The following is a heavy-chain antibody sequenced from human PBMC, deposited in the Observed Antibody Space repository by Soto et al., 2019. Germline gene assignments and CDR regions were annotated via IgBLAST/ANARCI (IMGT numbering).Heavy chain of an antibody. V-gene: IGHV4-30-2*01. CDR2: IYHSGST. CDR1: GGSISSGGYS. J-gene: IGHJ4*02. D-gene: IGHD2-21*02. CDR3: ASYTVVTHYGWYFDY. Sequence: QLQLQESGSGLVKPSQTLSLTCAVSGGSISSGGYSWSWIRQPPGKGLEWIGYIYHSGSTYYNPSLKSRVTISVDRSKNQVSLKLSAVTAADTAVYYCASYTVVTHYGWYFDYWGQGTLVTVSS.